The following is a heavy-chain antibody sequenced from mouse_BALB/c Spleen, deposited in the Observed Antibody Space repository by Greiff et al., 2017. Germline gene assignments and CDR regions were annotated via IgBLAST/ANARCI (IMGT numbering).Heavy chain of an antibody. CDR3: AEQRTYYDYLDY. CDR1: GFSLTDYG. Sequence: VKLVESGPGLVAPSQSLSITCTVSGFSLTDYGVSWIRQPPGKGLEWLGVIWGGGSTYYNTALKSRLSISKNNTKNQVFLKMNSLQTDNTAMYYGAEQRTYYDYLDYWGQGTLVTVSA. D-gene: IGHD2-4*01. J-gene: IGHJ3*01. CDR2: IWGGGST. V-gene: IGHV2-6-5*01.